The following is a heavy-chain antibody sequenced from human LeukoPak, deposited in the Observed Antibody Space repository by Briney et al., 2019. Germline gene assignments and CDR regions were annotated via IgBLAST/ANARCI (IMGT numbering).Heavy chain of an antibody. V-gene: IGHV4-4*07. D-gene: IGHD4-17*01. J-gene: IGHJ5*02. CDR2: INTSGNT. CDR3: AREKDYGDSRGLDP. Sequence: SETLSLTCTVSGGSISNYYWSWIRQPAGRGLERIGRINTSGNTNYNPSLKSRVTMSVDTTKTQVSLKLSSVTAADTAVYYCAREKDYGDSRGLDPWGQGTLVTVSS. CDR1: GGSISNYY.